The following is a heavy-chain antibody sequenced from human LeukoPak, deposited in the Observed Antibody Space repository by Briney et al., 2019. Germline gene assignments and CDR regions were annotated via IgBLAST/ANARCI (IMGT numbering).Heavy chain of an antibody. V-gene: IGHV3-7*01. J-gene: IGHJ4*02. CDR2: IKQEGREQ. CDR1: ALTCSSYW. Sequence: PVRSLRLSCAAAALTCSSYWMTWVCQAPWNRLNWLANIKQEGREQCYVDSVNGRLAISRDNVKSSLYLQINSLRVEDTAVYYCVRISTAAAGSDYWGQGTLVTVSS. CDR3: VRISTAAAGSDY. D-gene: IGHD6-13*01.